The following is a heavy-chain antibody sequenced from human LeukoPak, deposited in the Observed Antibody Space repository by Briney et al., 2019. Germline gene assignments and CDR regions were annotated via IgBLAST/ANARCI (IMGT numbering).Heavy chain of an antibody. V-gene: IGHV1-46*01. CDR2: INPSGGST. J-gene: IGHJ5*02. CDR3: ARLAVVPAAYNWFDP. CDR1: GYTFTSYY. Sequence: ASVKVSCKASGYTFTSYYMHWVRQAPGQGLEWMGIINPSGGSTSYAQKFQGRVTMTRDKSISTAYLQWSSLKASDTAMYYCARLAVVPAAYNWFDPWGRGTLVTVSS. D-gene: IGHD2-2*01.